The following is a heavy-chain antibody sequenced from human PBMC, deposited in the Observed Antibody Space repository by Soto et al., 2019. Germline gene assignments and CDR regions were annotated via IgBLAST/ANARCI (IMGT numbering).Heavy chain of an antibody. CDR3: VRSGDNYNLLDY. CDR2: SSNSGSFT. J-gene: IGHJ4*02. CDR1: GFTFSAHY. D-gene: IGHD1-1*01. Sequence: GSLRLSCAASGFTFSAHYMSWIRQAPGKGLEWIGYSSNSGSFTRYADSVKGRFSISRDNAKNSLYLQITSLRGDDTAIYYCVRSGDNYNLLDYWGQGTPVTVSS. V-gene: IGHV3-11*06.